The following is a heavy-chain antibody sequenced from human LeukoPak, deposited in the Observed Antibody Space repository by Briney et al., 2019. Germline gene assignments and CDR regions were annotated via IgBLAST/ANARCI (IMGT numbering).Heavy chain of an antibody. J-gene: IGHJ4*02. D-gene: IGHD3-22*01. V-gene: IGHV3-23*01. CDR3: AKLDDSSGDYYD. Sequence: GGSLRLSCTASGFTFSSHGMSWVRQAPGKGLEWVSGIGSGGTTYYTDSVKGRFTISRDNSKNTLYLQMNSLRADDTAVYYCAKLDDSSGDYYDWGQGTLVTVSS. CDR1: GFTFSSHG. CDR2: IGSGGTT.